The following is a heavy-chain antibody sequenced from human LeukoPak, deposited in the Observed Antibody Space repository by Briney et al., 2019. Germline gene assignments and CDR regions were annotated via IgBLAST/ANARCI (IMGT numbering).Heavy chain of an antibody. D-gene: IGHD6-19*01. Sequence: SETLSLTCTVSGGSLSSYYWTWIRQPPGKGLEYIGYVYYNGSTNYNPSLKSRVTISVDTSKNQFSLKLTSITAADTAMYYCARGLGSGWPFDYWGQGTLVTVSS. CDR3: ARGLGSGWPFDY. CDR2: VYYNGST. J-gene: IGHJ4*02. CDR1: GGSLSSYY. V-gene: IGHV4-59*01.